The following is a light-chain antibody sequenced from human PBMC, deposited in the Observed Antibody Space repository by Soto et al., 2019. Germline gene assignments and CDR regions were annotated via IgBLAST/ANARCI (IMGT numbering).Light chain of an antibody. CDR3: QQYNSIPST. Sequence: DIVMTQSPDSLAVSLGERATINCKSSQSVLYSSNXXXXLAWYQQKPGQPPKLLIYWASTRESGVPDRFSGSGSGTDFTLTISSLQAEDVAVYYCQQYNSIPSTFGQGTKVEAK. V-gene: IGKV4-1*01. CDR1: QSVLYSSNXXXX. J-gene: IGKJ1*01. CDR2: WAS.